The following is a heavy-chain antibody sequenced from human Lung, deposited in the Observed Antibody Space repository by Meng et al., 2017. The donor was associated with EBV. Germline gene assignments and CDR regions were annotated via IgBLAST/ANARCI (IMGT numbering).Heavy chain of an antibody. J-gene: IGHJ4*02. CDR2: FYNGVGT. D-gene: IGHD1-7*01. V-gene: IGHV4-34*11. CDR1: GGSFSGYY. CDR3: TRQTTIRDY. Sequence: QVQLQEGGAGPLQPSDTLSLACAVYGGSFSGYYWSWIRRPPGKGLEWIGSFYNGVGTYYRASLKSRATISVDTSRNHFSLNLKSVTAADTAVYFCTRQTTIRDYWGRGTLVTV.